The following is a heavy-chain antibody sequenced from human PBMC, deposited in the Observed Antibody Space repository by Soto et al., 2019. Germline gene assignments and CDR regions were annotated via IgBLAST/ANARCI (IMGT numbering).Heavy chain of an antibody. CDR3: ARHRRGYCSGGSCYSGLDY. CDR2: IKQDGSEK. CDR1: GFTFSSYW. D-gene: IGHD2-15*01. V-gene: IGHV3-7*01. J-gene: IGHJ4*02. Sequence: GGSLRLSCAASGFTFSSYWMSWVRQAPGKGLEWVANIKQDGSEKYYVDSVKGRFTISRDNAKNSLYLQMNSLRAEDTAVYYCARHRRGYCSGGSCYSGLDYWGQGTLVTVSS.